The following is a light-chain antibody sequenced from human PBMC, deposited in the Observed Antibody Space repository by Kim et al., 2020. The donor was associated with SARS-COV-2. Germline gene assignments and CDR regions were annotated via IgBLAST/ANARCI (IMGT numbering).Light chain of an antibody. CDR1: SSNIGSNY. J-gene: IGLJ2*01. CDR2: RNN. CDR3: ATWDDSMSGVV. V-gene: IGLV1-47*01. Sequence: ELTQPPSASGTPGQRVTISCSGSSSNIGSNYVYWYQQLPGTAPKLLIYRNNQRPSGVPDRFSGSKSGTSASLAIIGLRSEDEADYYCATWDDSMSGVVFGGGTQLTV.